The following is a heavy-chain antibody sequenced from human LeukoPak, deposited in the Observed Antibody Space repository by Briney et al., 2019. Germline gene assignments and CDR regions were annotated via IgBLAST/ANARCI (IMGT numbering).Heavy chain of an antibody. Sequence: SETLSLTCTVSGGSISSYYWSWIRQPPGKGLEWIGYIYYSGSTNYNPSLKSRVTISVDTSKNQFSLKLSSVTAADTAVYYCAASGYEGFDYWGQGTLVTVSS. D-gene: IGHD5-12*01. J-gene: IGHJ4*02. CDR3: AASGYEGFDY. V-gene: IGHV4-59*01. CDR2: IYYSGST. CDR1: GGSISSYY.